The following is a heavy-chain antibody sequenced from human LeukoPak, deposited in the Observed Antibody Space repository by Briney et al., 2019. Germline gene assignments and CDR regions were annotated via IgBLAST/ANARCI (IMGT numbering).Heavy chain of an antibody. J-gene: IGHJ5*02. D-gene: IGHD6-19*01. Sequence: SETLSLTCTVSGGSISSYYWSWIRQPPGKGLEWIGYIYYTGSTNYNPSLKSRVTISLDPSKIQFSLRLSSVTAADTAVYYCAGVRAVAATSWFDPWGQGTLVTVSS. V-gene: IGHV4-59*01. CDR3: AGVRAVAATSWFDP. CDR2: IYYTGST. CDR1: GGSISSYY.